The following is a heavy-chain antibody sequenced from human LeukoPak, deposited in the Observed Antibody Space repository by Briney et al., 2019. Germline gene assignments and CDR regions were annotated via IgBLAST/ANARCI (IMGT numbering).Heavy chain of an antibody. CDR2: INHSGST. V-gene: IGHV4-34*01. Sequence: SETLSLTCAVYGGSFSGYYWSWIRQPPGKGLEWIGEINHSGSTNYNPSLKSRVTISVDTSKNQFSLKLSSVTAADTAVYYCARKKGYCSSTSCYEVVGLLSRTHQQNNWFDPWGQGTLVTVSS. CDR1: GGSFSGYY. CDR3: ARKKGYCSSTSCYEVVGLLSRTHQQNNWFDP. J-gene: IGHJ5*02. D-gene: IGHD2-2*01.